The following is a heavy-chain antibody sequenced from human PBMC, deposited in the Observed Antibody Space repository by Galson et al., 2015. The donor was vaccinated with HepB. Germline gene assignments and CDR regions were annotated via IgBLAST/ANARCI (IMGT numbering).Heavy chain of an antibody. Sequence: ETLSLTCTVSGGSLSLYYWSWIRQPAGKGLEWIGRIYPSGSTHSNPSLTSRVTMSVDTSENQFSLKLNSVTAADTAVYYCARGNGFRSGYYWSFDYWGQGILVTVSS. V-gene: IGHV4-4*07. CDR1: GGSLSLYY. J-gene: IGHJ4*02. CDR2: IYPSGST. D-gene: IGHD3-3*01. CDR3: ARGNGFRSGYYWSFDY.